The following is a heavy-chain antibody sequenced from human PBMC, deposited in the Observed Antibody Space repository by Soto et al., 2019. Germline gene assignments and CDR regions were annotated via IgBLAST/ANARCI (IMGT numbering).Heavy chain of an antibody. CDR3: AKDIAVAGTYYYYGMDV. CDR1: GFTFSSYG. J-gene: IGHJ6*02. Sequence: GGSLRLSCAASGFTFSSYGMHWVRQAPGKGLEWVAVISYDGSNKYYADSVKGRFTISRDNSKNTLYLQMNSLRAEDTAVYYCAKDIAVAGTYYYYGMDVWGQGTTVTVSS. D-gene: IGHD6-19*01. V-gene: IGHV3-30*18. CDR2: ISYDGSNK.